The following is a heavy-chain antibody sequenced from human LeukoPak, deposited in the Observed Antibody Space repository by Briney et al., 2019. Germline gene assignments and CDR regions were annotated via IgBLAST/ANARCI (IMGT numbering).Heavy chain of an antibody. CDR2: IDPSDSYT. V-gene: IGHV5-10-1*01. D-gene: IGHD5-12*01. CDR1: AYSFTTSW. Sequence: GESLKISCQGFAYSFTTSWICRVRQMPGKGLEWMGRIDPSDSYTRYSPSFQGHVTISADKSITTAYLQWSSLRASDTAMYYCARTDSAYEYFDYWGQGTLVTVSS. CDR3: ARTDSAYEYFDY. J-gene: IGHJ4*02.